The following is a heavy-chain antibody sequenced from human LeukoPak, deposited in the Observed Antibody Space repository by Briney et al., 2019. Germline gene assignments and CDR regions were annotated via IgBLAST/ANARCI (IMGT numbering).Heavy chain of an antibody. CDR3: ARAYSSGWAYFDY. V-gene: IGHV3-30*03. D-gene: IGHD6-19*01. CDR1: EFTFSTYG. Sequence: PGGSLRLSCAASEFTFSTYGMHWVRQAPGKGLEWVAVISYDGSYKFYADSVKGRFTISRDNSKNTLYLQMNSLRAEDTAVYYCARAYSSGWAYFDYWGQGNLVTVSS. CDR2: ISYDGSYK. J-gene: IGHJ4*02.